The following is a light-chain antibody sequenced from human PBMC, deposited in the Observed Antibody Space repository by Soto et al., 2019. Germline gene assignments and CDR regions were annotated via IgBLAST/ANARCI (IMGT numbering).Light chain of an antibody. J-gene: IGLJ3*02. Sequence: QSVLTQAPSVSGVPGQRVTISCTGSSSNIGAGYDVHWYQQLPGTAPKLLIYGNSNRPSGVPDRFSGSKSGTSASLAITGLLPEDEADYYCQSYDSSLSGWVFGGGTKLTVL. CDR3: QSYDSSLSGWV. CDR2: GNS. V-gene: IGLV1-40*01. CDR1: SSNIGAGYD.